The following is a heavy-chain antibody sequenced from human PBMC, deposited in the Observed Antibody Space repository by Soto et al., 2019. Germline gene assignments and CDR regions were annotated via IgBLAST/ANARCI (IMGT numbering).Heavy chain of an antibody. J-gene: IGHJ3*02. V-gene: IGHV3-7*04. CDR3: ARGDYYDSSGPSSDALDI. Sequence: EGSLRLSCAASGFTFSSCWMSWVRQAPGKGLEWVANIKPDGSQKWYVDSVKGRFTISRDNAKKSLYLQMNSLRAEDTAVYYCARGDYYDSSGPSSDALDIWGQGTMVTVS. CDR1: GFTFSSCW. D-gene: IGHD3-22*01. CDR2: IKPDGSQK.